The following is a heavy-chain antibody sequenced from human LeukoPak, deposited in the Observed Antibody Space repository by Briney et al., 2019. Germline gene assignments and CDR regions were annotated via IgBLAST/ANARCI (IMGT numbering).Heavy chain of an antibody. J-gene: IGHJ3*02. V-gene: IGHV3-21*01. D-gene: IGHD1-26*01. CDR2: ISSTSSYI. CDR1: GFTFSTYN. CDR3: ARDNRGIDNAFDI. Sequence: GGSLRLSCAASGFTFSTYNMNWVRQAPGKGLEWVSSISSTSSYIYYADSVKGRFTISRDNAKNSLYLQMNSLRAEDTAVYYCARDNRGIDNAFDIWGQGTMVAVSS.